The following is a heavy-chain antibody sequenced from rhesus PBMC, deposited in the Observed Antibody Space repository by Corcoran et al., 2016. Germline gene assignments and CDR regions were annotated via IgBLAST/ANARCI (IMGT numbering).Heavy chain of an antibody. CDR3: TRRPTWGFEFDF. Sequence: QVTLKESGPALAKPTQPLTMTCTFSGFSLPTRGTGVGWVRQPPGKALEWLAFIYWDDDKRYSTSLKTRVTISKDTSKNQVVLTMTNMDPVDTATYYCTRRPTWGFEFDFWGQGVLVTVSS. D-gene: IGHD7-45*01. CDR1: GFSLPTRGTG. V-gene: IGHV2-174*01. CDR2: IYWDDDK. J-gene: IGHJ4*01.